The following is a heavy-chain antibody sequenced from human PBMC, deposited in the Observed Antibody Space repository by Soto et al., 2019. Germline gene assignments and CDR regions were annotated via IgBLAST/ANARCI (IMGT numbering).Heavy chain of an antibody. D-gene: IGHD4-17*01. CDR1: GFTFSSYA. Sequence: GGSLRLSCAASGFTFSSYAMSWVRQAPGKGLEWVSAISGSGGSTYYADSVKGRFTISRDNSKNTLYLQMNSLRAEDTAVYYCAKARLDYDYGDYGPFDYWGQGTLVTVSS. CDR3: AKARLDYDYGDYGPFDY. CDR2: ISGSGGST. J-gene: IGHJ4*02. V-gene: IGHV3-23*01.